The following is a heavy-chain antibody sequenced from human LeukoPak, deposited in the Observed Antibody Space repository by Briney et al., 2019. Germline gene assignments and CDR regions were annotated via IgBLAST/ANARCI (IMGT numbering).Heavy chain of an antibody. CDR1: GGSISSYY. Sequence: SETLSLTCTVSGGSISSYYWSWLRQPPGKGLEWIGYIYYSGSTNYNPSLKSRVTISVDTSKNQFSLKLSSVTAADTAVYYCATGVDDYYDSSGYYMGFDYWGQGTLVTVSS. V-gene: IGHV4-59*01. CDR2: IYYSGST. CDR3: ATGVDDYYDSSGYYMGFDY. D-gene: IGHD3-22*01. J-gene: IGHJ4*02.